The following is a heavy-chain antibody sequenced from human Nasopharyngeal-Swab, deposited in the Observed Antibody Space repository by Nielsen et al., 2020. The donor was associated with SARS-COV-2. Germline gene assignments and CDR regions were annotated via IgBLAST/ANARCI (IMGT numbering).Heavy chain of an antibody. J-gene: IGHJ6*02. D-gene: IGHD1-7*01. CDR1: GFTFSSYA. V-gene: IGHV3-23*01. CDR2: ISGGGDNT. CDR3: TRTFRVGGYYYGMDV. Sequence: GGSLRLSCAASGFTFSSYAMNWVRQAPGKGLEWVSGISGGGDNTYCADSVKGRFTVSRDNSKNTLYLQMNSLKTEDTAVYYCTRTFRVGGYYYGMDVWGQGTTVTVSS.